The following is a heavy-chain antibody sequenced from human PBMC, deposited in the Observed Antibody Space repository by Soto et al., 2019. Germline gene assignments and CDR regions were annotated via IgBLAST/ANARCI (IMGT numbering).Heavy chain of an antibody. V-gene: IGHV4-31*03. J-gene: IGHJ5*01. CDR3: ARAPYSSSWFDY. CDR1: GGSISSGVYD. D-gene: IGHD6-13*01. Sequence: QVQLQESGPGLLKPSQTLSLTCTVSGGSISSGVYDWSWIRQHPGKGLEWIGNIDYSGSTYYNPSLTSRVTISVDTSKSQFSLKLTSVTAADTAVYYCARAPYSSSWFDYWGQGTLVTVSS. CDR2: IDYSGST.